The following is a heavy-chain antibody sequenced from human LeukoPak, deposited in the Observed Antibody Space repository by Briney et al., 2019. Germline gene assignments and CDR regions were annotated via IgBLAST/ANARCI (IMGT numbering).Heavy chain of an antibody. D-gene: IGHD3-22*01. CDR2: INTNTGNP. J-gene: IGHJ4*02. V-gene: IGHV7-4-1*02. CDR3: ARDQEIYDSSGYWDY. Sequence: ASVKVSCKASGYTFTSYAMNWVRQAPGQGLEWMGWINTNTGNPTYAQGFTGRFVFSLDTSVSTAYLQISSLKAEDTAVYYCARDQEIYDSSGYWDYWGQGTLVTVSS. CDR1: GYTFTSYA.